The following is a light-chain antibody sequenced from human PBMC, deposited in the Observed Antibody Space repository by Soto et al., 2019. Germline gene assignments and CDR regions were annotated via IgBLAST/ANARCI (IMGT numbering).Light chain of an antibody. CDR1: QNINNW. V-gene: IGKV1-5*01. J-gene: IGKJ2*01. CDR3: QHYNVYYMYT. CDR2: DAS. Sequence: DIQMTQSPSTLSGSVGDRVTITCRASQNINNWLAWFQQKPGEAPKLLIYDASTLESGVPSRFSGSGSGTEFTLTISSLQPDDYATYSCQHYNVYYMYTFGQGTKVDI.